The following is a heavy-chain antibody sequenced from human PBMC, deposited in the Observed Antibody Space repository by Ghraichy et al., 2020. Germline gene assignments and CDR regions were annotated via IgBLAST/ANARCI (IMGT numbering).Heavy chain of an antibody. CDR3: ARHAPRPRVSSSWPDY. V-gene: IGHV4-39*01. Sequence: SETLSLTCTVSGGSISSSSYYWGWIRQPPGKGLEWIGSIYYSGSTYYNPSLKSRVTISVDTSKNQFSLKLSSVTAADTAVYYCARHAPRPRVSSSWPDYWGQGTLVTVSS. D-gene: IGHD6-13*01. CDR2: IYYSGST. J-gene: IGHJ4*02. CDR1: GGSISSSSYY.